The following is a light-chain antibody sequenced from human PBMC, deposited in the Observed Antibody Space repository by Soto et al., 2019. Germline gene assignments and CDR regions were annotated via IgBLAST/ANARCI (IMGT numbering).Light chain of an antibody. CDR3: QRLSDWPT. V-gene: IGKV3-11*01. J-gene: IGKJ4*01. CDR2: DAS. Sequence: DSVLTQSPGTLSLSPGERATLSCRASQSVSSYLAWYQQKGGQAPRLLIYDASNRATCLPARFSRSGSRTAFTLTISRLQPEDFAVYYCQRLSDWPTFVGGTKVEIK. CDR1: QSVSSY.